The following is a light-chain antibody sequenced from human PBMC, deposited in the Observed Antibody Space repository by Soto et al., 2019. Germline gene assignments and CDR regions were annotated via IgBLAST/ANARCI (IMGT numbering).Light chain of an antibody. CDR3: AAWDDNLNGAV. Sequence: QSLLTQPPSASGTPGQRVTISCSGSSSNIGSNTVNWYQQLPGTAPKLLIYGDNQRPSGVPDRFSGSKSGTSASLAISGLQSEDEADYYCAAWDDNLNGAVFGGGTQLTVL. CDR1: SSNIGSNT. J-gene: IGLJ7*01. V-gene: IGLV1-44*01. CDR2: GDN.